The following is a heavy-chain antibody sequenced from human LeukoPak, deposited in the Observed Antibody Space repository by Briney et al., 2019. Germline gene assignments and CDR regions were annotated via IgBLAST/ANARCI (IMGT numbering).Heavy chain of an antibody. J-gene: IGHJ5*02. D-gene: IGHD6-13*01. CDR1: GGSISSYY. CDR2: IYYSGST. CDR3: ARRTAAAGTGNWFDP. V-gene: IGHV4-59*08. Sequence: SETLSLTCTVSGGSISSYYWSWIRQPSGKGLEWIGYIYYSGSTNYNPSLKSRVTISVDTSKNQFSLKLSSVTAADTAVYYCARRTAAAGTGNWFDPWGQGTLVTVSS.